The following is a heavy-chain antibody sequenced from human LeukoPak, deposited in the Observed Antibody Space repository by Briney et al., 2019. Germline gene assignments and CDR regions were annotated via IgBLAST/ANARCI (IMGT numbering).Heavy chain of an antibody. CDR2: INHSGST. D-gene: IGHD3-22*01. CDR3: ATWPTYYYDSSGHVPPGAFDI. J-gene: IGHJ3*02. Sequence: PSQTLSLTCTVSGGSISSGSYYWSWIRKPPGKGLEWIGEINHSGSTNYNPSLKSRVTISVDTSKNQFSLKLSSVTAADTAVYYCATWPTYYYDSSGHVPPGAFDIWGQGTMLTVSS. V-gene: IGHV4-39*07. CDR1: GGSISSGSYY.